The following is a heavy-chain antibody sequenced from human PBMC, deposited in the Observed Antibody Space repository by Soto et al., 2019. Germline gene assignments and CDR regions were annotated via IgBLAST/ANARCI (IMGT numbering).Heavy chain of an antibody. V-gene: IGHV3-23*05. CDR1: GFTFSNHA. D-gene: IGHD4-4*01. CDR2: IDGGGTKT. CDR3: TKEHSNYPDNWFDP. Sequence: GGSLRLSCAASGFTFSNHAMSWVRQAPGTGLEWVSAIDGGGTKTYYADSVKGRFTISRDNSMNTMYLQMDSLRAEDTAIYYCTKEHSNYPDNWFDPWGQGTRVTVSS. J-gene: IGHJ5*02.